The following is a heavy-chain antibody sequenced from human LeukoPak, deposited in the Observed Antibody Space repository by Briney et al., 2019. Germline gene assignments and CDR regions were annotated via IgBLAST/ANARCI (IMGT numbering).Heavy chain of an antibody. J-gene: IGHJ4*02. Sequence: PGGSLRLSCAASGFTFSDYYMSWVRQAPGKGLEWVSYISSSGSMLHYADSVEGRFTISRDNAKNSLYLQMNSLRAEDTAVYYCAKVSPDFGVVINNPFDYWGQGTLVTVSS. CDR2: ISSSGSML. D-gene: IGHD3-3*01. CDR1: GFTFSDYY. CDR3: AKVSPDFGVVINNPFDY. V-gene: IGHV3-11*01.